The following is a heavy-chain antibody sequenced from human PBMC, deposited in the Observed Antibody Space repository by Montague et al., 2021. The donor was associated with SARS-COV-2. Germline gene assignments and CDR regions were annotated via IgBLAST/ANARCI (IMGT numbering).Heavy chain of an antibody. Sequence: SLRLSCAASGFIFTNSGMNWVRRSPGKGLDCFAGISGFGGGTYYSDSFQGRFTISRATSNSTLFLQMDGLRAEDTAIYYCAKSFSGTRNWFDIWGQGTLVTVSS. J-gene: IGHJ5*02. V-gene: IGHV3-23*01. CDR2: ISGFGGGT. CDR1: GFIFTNSG. D-gene: IGHD1-14*01. CDR3: AKSFSGTRNWFDI.